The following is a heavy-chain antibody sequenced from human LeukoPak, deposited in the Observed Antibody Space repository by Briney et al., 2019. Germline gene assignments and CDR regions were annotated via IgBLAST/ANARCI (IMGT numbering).Heavy chain of an antibody. CDR3: ARVTLNYYGSGTNDAFDI. D-gene: IGHD3-10*01. CDR2: INHSGST. CDR1: GGSFSGYY. J-gene: IGHJ3*02. Sequence: PSETLSLTCAVYGGSFSGYYWSWIRQPPGKGLEWIGEINHSGSTNYNPSLKSRVTISVDTSKNQFSLKLSSVTAADTAVYYCARVTLNYYGSGTNDAFDIWGQGTMVTVSS. V-gene: IGHV4-34*01.